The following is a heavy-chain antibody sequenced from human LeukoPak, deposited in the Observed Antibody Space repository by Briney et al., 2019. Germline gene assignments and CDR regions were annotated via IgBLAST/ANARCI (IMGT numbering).Heavy chain of an antibody. J-gene: IGHJ4*02. CDR3: AKDGDEWEPDY. CDR2: ISYDGINE. CDR1: GFTFRNYG. D-gene: IGHD1-26*01. Sequence: PGGSLRLSCEVSGFTFRNYGMNWVRQAPGKGLEWVAVISYDGINEYYVDSVKGRFTISRDNSKNTLYLQMNSLRAEDTAVYYCAKDGDEWEPDYWGQGTLVTVSS. V-gene: IGHV3-30*18.